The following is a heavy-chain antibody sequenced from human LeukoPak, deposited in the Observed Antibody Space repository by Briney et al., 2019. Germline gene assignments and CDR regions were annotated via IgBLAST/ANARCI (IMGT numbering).Heavy chain of an antibody. D-gene: IGHD3-22*01. CDR3: ARDFDSSGYYPFY. CDR2: INQSGST. V-gene: IGHV4-34*01. CDR1: GGSFSDYY. Sequence: SETLTITCAVSGGSFSDYYWSWIRQSPGRGLEWIGEINQSGSTDYNPSLKSRVIISMDTSKTQFSLNLSSVTAADTAVYYCARDFDSSGYYPFYWGQGTPVTVSS. J-gene: IGHJ4*02.